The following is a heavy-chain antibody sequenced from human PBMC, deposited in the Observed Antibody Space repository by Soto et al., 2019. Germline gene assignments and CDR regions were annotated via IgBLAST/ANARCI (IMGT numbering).Heavy chain of an antibody. CDR1: GGSFSGYYW. V-gene: IGHV2-26*01. J-gene: IGHJ6*03. D-gene: IGHD3-3*01. CDR3: ARIRWGYDFWSGYPRTPYYYYYMDV. Sequence: ETLSLTCAVYGGSFSGYYWSWIRQPPGKALEWLAHIFSNDEKSYSTSLKSRLTISKDTSKSQVVLTMTNMGPVDTATYYCARIRWGYDFWSGYPRTPYYYYYMDVWGKGTTVTVSS. CDR2: IFSNDEK.